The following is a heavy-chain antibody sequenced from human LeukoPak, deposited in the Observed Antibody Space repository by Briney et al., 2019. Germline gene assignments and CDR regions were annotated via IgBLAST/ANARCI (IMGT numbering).Heavy chain of an antibody. CDR1: GDSISGSSYY. D-gene: IGHD1-26*01. CDR2: ISYSGNT. V-gene: IGHV4-39*07. Sequence: SETLSLTCNVSGDSISGSSYYWGWIRQPPGKGLEWIGSISYSGNTYYNPSLKSRVTISVDTSKNHFSLRLRSVTAADTAVYYCVRCGSYCLDYWGQGTLVTVSS. J-gene: IGHJ4*02. CDR3: VRCGSYCLDY.